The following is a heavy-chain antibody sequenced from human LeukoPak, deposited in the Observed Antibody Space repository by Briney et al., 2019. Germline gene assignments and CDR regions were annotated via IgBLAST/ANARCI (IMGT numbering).Heavy chain of an antibody. D-gene: IGHD1-1*01. Sequence: PGGSLRLSCAASGFTFSNYAMSWVRQAPARGLEWVSSLRGDGDTFYADSVKGRFTLSRDDSRNTVYLQLNNLRVEDTAVYCARASWISNADAVWWGQGTPVTVSS. CDR3: RASWISNADAVW. J-gene: IGHJ4*02. CDR1: GFTFSNYA. CDR2: LRGDGDT. V-gene: IGHV3-23*01.